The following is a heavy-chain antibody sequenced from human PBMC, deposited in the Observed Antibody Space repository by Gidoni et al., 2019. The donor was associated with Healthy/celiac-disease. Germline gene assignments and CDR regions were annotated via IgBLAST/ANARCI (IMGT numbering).Heavy chain of an antibody. CDR2: IKSKTDGGTT. V-gene: IGHV3-15*01. CDR3: TTPSDILTGYYFDY. Sequence: EVQLVESGGGLGKPGGSLRLSCAASGFTFSSAWMSWVRQAPGQGLEWVVRIKSKTDGGTTDYAAPVKGRFTISRDDSKNTLYLQMNSLKTDDTAVYYCTTPSDILTGYYFDYWGQGTLVTVSS. D-gene: IGHD3-9*01. J-gene: IGHJ4*02. CDR1: GFTFSSAW.